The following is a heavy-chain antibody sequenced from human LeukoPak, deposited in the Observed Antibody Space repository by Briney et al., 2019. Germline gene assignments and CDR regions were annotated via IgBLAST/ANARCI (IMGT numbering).Heavy chain of an antibody. J-gene: IGHJ6*03. CDR3: ARVVFIPGVGYDYYYYYMDV. V-gene: IGHV1-2*02. Sequence: GASVKVSCKASGYTCTGHYMHWVRQAPGQGLEWMGWINPNSGGTNYAQKFQGRVTMTRDTSISTAYMELSRLRSDDTAVYYCARVVFIPGVGYDYYYYYMDVWGKGTTVTVSS. CDR1: GYTCTGHY. D-gene: IGHD3-16*01. CDR2: INPNSGGT.